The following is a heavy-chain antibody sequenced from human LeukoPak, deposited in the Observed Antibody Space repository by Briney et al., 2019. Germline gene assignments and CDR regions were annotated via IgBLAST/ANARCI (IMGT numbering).Heavy chain of an antibody. CDR2: IYYSGST. CDR1: GGSISSYY. D-gene: IGHD3-16*02. Sequence: SETLSLTCTVSGGSISSYYWSWIRQPPRKGLEWIGYIYYSGSTNYNPSLKSRVTISVDTSKNQFSLKLSSVTAADTAVYYCARLKVWGSYRYPDYWGQGTLVTVSS. J-gene: IGHJ4*02. V-gene: IGHV4-59*01. CDR3: ARLKVWGSYRYPDY.